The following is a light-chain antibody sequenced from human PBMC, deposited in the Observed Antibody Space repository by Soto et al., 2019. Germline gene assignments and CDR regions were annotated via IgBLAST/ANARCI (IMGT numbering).Light chain of an antibody. CDR1: QNIRSS. V-gene: IGKV3-15*01. CDR3: QQYGSSPTWT. Sequence: EVVMTQSPASLSASPGERVTLSCRASQNIRSSLAWYQQRPGQAPRLLIYDASTRATGIPPRFSGGGSGTEFTLTISRLEPEDFAVYYCQQYGSSPTWTFGQGTRWMS. CDR2: DAS. J-gene: IGKJ1*01.